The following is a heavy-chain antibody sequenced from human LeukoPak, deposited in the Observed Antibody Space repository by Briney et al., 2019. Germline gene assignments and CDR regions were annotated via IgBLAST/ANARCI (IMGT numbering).Heavy chain of an antibody. CDR3: ARGDFWSGYYTAPPGYDP. CDR1: GGSISSYY. D-gene: IGHD3-3*01. V-gene: IGHV4-59*01. J-gene: IGHJ5*02. Sequence: SETLSLTCTVSGGSISSYYWSWIRQPPGKGLEWIGYIYSSGSTNYNPSLKSRVAISVDTSKNQFSLKLGSVTAADTAVYYCARGDFWSGYYTAPPGYDPWGQGTLVTVSS. CDR2: IYSSGST.